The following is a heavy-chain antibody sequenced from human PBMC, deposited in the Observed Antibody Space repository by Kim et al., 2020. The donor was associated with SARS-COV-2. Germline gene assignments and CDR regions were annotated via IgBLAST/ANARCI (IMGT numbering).Heavy chain of an antibody. Sequence: ASVKVSCKASGYTFTSYAMNWVRQAPGQGLEWMGWINTNTGNPTYAQGFTGRFVFSLDTSVSTAYLQISSLKAEDTAVYYCARVGEYCSSTSCYDYYYYYMDVWGKGTTVTVSS. CDR2: INTNTGNP. V-gene: IGHV7-4-1*02. D-gene: IGHD2-2*01. CDR1: GYTFTSYA. J-gene: IGHJ6*03. CDR3: ARVGEYCSSTSCYDYYYYYMDV.